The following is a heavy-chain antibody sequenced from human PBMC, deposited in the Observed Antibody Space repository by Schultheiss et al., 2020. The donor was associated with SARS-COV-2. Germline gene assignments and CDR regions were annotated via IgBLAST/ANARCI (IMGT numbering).Heavy chain of an antibody. J-gene: IGHJ6*03. D-gene: IGHD2-2*02. CDR2: IYYSGST. CDR3: AREGGCSSTSCYRDYYYYMDV. CDR1: GFTFSSYS. V-gene: IGHV4-59*12. Sequence: GSLRLSCAASGFTFSSYSMNWVRQAPGKGLEWIGYIYYSGSTNYNPSLKSRVTMSVDTSKNQFSLKLSSVTAADTAVYYCAREGGCSSTSCYRDYYYYMDVWGKGTTVTVSS.